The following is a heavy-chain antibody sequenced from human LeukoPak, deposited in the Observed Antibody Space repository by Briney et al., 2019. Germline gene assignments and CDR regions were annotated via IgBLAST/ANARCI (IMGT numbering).Heavy chain of an antibody. V-gene: IGHV3-48*01. CDR3: ARAKWLPDY. Sequence: GGSLRLSCAASGFTFSSYEMNWVRQAPGKGLEWVSYISSSSSTIYYADSVKGRFTISRDNAKNSLYLQMNSLRAEDTAVYYCARAKWLPDYWGQGTLVTVSS. CDR2: ISSSSSTI. D-gene: IGHD6-19*01. J-gene: IGHJ4*02. CDR1: GFTFSSYE.